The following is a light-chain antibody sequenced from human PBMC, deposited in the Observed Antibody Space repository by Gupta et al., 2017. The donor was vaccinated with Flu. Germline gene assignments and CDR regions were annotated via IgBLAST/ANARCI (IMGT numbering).Light chain of an antibody. CDR2: DAS. J-gene: IGKJ4*01. CDR3: QQCGNLNS. CDR1: QTVSSY. Sequence: SPAILSWSKGERATRTGRDRQTVSSYLQWDYQYLVMAPRLIIYDASNRATGIPDRFSGSGSGTDFTLTISSLEPEDCAIYYCQQCGNLNSFGGGTKLEIK. V-gene: IGKV3-11*01.